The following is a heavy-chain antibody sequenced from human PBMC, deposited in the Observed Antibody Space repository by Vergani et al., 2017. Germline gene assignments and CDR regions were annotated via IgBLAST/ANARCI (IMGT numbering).Heavy chain of an antibody. CDR1: GFSFSSYA. V-gene: IGHV3-23*01. J-gene: IGHJ6*03. D-gene: IGHD2-2*01. CDR2: VTDGGST. CDR3: AREGYCSSTSCYREGMDV. Sequence: EVQLLESGGGLVQPGGSLRLSCAASGFSFSSYAMSWVRQAPGQGLQWVSAVTDGGSTHYADSVKGRFTISRDNSKNTLYLQMNSLRAEDTAVYYCAREGYCSSTSCYREGMDVWGKGTTVTVSS.